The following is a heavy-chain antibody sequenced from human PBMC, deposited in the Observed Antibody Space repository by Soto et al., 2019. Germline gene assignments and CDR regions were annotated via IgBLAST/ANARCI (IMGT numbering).Heavy chain of an antibody. Sequence: QVQLQESGPGLVKPSQTLSLTCTVSGGSISSGGYYWSWIRQHPGKGLEWIGYIYYSGSTYYHPPLKSRVTIPVDASKNQFSLKLSSVPAADTAVYYCASGYYDSRGGPPDYYCMDVWGQATPVTFSS. CDR1: GGSISSGGYY. CDR2: IYYSGST. D-gene: IGHD3-22*01. J-gene: IGHJ6*02. CDR3: ASGYYDSRGGPPDYYCMDV. V-gene: IGHV4-31*03.